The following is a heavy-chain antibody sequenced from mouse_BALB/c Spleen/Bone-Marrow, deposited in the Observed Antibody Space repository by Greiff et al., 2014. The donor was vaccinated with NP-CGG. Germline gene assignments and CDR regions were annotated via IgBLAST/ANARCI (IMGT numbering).Heavy chain of an antibody. CDR1: GYTFNSYW. CDR3: ARSPY. V-gene: IGHV1-9*01. J-gene: IGHJ3*01. CDR2: ILPGSGIT. Sequence: LQESGAELMKPGASVKVSCKATGYTFNSYWIEWVKQRPGHGLEWIGEILPGSGITNYNEKFKVKATFNADTSSNTAYMQLSSLTSEDSAVYYCARSPYWGQGTLVTVSA.